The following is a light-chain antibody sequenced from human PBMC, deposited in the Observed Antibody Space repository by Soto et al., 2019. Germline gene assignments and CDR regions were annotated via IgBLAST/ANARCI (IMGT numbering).Light chain of an antibody. CDR3: FSYAGSSTSVV. V-gene: IGLV2-23*01. J-gene: IGLJ2*01. Sequence: QSVLTQPASVSGSPGQSITISCTGTSSDVGSYNLVSWYQQHPGKAPKLMIYEGSKRPSGVSNRFSGSKSGNTASLTSSGLQAEDEADYYCFSYAGSSTSVVFGGGTKLTVL. CDR2: EGS. CDR1: SSDVGSYNL.